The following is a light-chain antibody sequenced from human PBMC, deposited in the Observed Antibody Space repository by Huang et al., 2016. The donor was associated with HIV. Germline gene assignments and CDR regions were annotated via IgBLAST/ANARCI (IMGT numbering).Light chain of an antibody. CDR1: QSVSSN. J-gene: IGKJ3*01. CDR3: QQYNNWPPEET. V-gene: IGKV3-15*01. Sequence: EIVMTQSPATLSVSPGERATLSCRASQSVSSNLAVYQQKPGQAPRLLMYGASIRATGSPARFTGSGSGTEFTLTISSLQSEDFAVYYCQQYNNWPPEETFGPGTKVDMK. CDR2: GAS.